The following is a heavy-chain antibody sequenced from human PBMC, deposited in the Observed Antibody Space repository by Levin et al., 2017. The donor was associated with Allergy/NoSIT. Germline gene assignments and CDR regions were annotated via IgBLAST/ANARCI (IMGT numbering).Heavy chain of an antibody. D-gene: IGHD3-22*01. CDR1: GFTFGDYY. J-gene: IGHJ4*02. CDR2: IDSGGAYT. Sequence: PGGSLRLSCVGSGFTFGDYYIHWIRQAPGKGLEWVSYIDSGGAYTNYADSVKGRFTISRDNAKNSVYLQMNSLRAEDTAVYYCASRGPDSSGYYYDYWGRGMLVTVSS. CDR3: ASRGPDSSGYYYDY. V-gene: IGHV3-11*03.